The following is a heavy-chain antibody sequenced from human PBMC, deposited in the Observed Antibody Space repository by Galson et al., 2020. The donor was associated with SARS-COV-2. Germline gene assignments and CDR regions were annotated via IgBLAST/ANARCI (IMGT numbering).Heavy chain of an antibody. CDR3: ARGLGMGDGYNWAD. J-gene: IGHJ4*02. CDR1: GGSISSGSYY. Sequence: SETLSLTCTVSGGSISSGSYYWSWIRQPAGKGLEWIGRIYTSGSTNYNPSLKSRVTISVDTSKNQFSLKLSSVTAADTAVYYCARGLGMGDGYNWADWGQGTLVTVSS. CDR2: IYTSGST. V-gene: IGHV4-61*02. D-gene: IGHD5-12*01.